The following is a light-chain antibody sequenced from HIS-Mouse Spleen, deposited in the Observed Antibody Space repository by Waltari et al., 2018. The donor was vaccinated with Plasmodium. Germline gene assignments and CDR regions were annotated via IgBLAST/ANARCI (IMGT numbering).Light chain of an antibody. CDR1: QSVSSN. CDR2: GAS. CDR3: QQYKNWPPFT. J-gene: IGKJ3*01. Sequence: EIVMTQSPATLSVSPGERATLPCRASQSVSSNVAWYQQKPGQAPRLLIYGASTRATGIPARFSGSGSGTEFTLTISSMQSEDFAVYYCQQYKNWPPFTFGPGTKVDIK. V-gene: IGKV3-15*01.